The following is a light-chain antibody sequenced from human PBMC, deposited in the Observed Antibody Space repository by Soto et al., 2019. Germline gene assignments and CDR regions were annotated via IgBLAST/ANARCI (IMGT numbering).Light chain of an antibody. V-gene: IGKV3-20*01. J-gene: IGKJ2*01. CDR3: QQYGSSPPYT. CDR1: QSVSSRY. CDR2: GAS. Sequence: ETVLTQSPVTLSLSPGERATLSCRASQSVSSRYLAWYRQKPGQAPRLLIYGASSRPTGIPDRFSGSGSGTDFTLTISRLEPEDFAVYYCQQYGSSPPYTFGQGTKVDIK.